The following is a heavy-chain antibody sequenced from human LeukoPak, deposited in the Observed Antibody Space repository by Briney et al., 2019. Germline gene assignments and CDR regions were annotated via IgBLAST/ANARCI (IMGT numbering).Heavy chain of an antibody. D-gene: IGHD6-13*01. CDR1: EFTFSTYG. CDR3: AKDRYSGLNTIDY. V-gene: IGHV3-30*18. J-gene: IGHJ4*02. Sequence: GRPLGLSCAASEFTFSTYGMHWVRQAPGKGLEWVAVISYDGSYKFYADSVKGRFTISRDNSKSTLYLQMNSLRAEDTAVYYCAKDRYSGLNTIDYWGQGTLVTVSS. CDR2: ISYDGSYK.